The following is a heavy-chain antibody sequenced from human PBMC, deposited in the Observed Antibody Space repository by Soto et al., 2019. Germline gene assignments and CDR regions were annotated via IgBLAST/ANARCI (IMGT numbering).Heavy chain of an antibody. CDR1: GYTFTSYY. J-gene: IGHJ4*02. D-gene: IGHD2-2*01. CDR3: AGEDPPAHY. V-gene: IGHV1-18*01. Sequence: QVQLVQSGVEVKKPGASVKVSCKASGYTFTSYYISWVRQAPGQGREWMGWISAYNGNTNYAQKLQGRVTMTTDTPTSTAYTELRSLRSDDTAVHYCAGEDPPAHYWGQGTLVTVSS. CDR2: ISAYNGNT.